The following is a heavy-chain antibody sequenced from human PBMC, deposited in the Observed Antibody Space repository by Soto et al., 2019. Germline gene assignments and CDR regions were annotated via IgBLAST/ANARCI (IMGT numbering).Heavy chain of an antibody. J-gene: IGHJ4*02. CDR3: AKLQTQYYYDSSGTV. V-gene: IGHV3-21*01. CDR1: GFTFSSYS. D-gene: IGHD3-22*01. CDR2: ISSSSSYI. Sequence: KAGGSLRRSCAASGFTFSSYSMNWVRQAPGKGLEWVSSISSSSSYIYYADSVKGRFTISRDNAKNSLYLQMNSLRAEDTAVYYCAKLQTQYYYDSSGTVWGQGTQVTVSS.